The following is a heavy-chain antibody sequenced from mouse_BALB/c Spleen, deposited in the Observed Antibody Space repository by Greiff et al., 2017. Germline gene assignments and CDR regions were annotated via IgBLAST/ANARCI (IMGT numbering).Heavy chain of an antibody. Sequence: EVQLVETGGGLVQPKGSLKLSCAASGFTFNTNAMNWVRQAPGKGLEWVARIRSKSNNYATYYADSVKDRFTISRDDSQSMLYLQMNNLKTEDTAMYYCVRDIHNWPFAYWGQGTLVTVSA. CDR1: GFTFNTNA. CDR3: VRDIHNWPFAY. CDR2: IRSKSNNYAT. J-gene: IGHJ3*01. V-gene: IGHV10S3*01. D-gene: IGHD4-1*01.